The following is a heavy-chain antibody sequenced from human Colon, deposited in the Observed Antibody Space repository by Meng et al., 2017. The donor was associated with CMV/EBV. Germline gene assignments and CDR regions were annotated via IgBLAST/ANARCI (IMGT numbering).Heavy chain of an antibody. CDR1: WFTFSSYA. D-gene: IGHD3-22*01. CDR3: AKERTGSYDSSGQGY. J-gene: IGHJ4*02. V-gene: IGHV3-23*01. Sequence: GESLKISCAGSWFTFSSYALSWVRQAPGQGLECVSAMSGSGGSTYYADSVKGRFTISRDNSKNTLYLQMNSLRAEDTAVYYCAKERTGSYDSSGQGYWGQGTLVTVSS. CDR2: MSGSGGST.